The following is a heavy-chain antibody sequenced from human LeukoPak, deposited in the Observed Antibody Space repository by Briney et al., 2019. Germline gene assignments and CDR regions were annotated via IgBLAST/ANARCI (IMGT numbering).Heavy chain of an antibody. CDR1: GFTFNSYA. D-gene: IGHD3-10*01. CDR3: AKGWSVTMVMAAPGD. J-gene: IGHJ4*02. CDR2: ISANGAKT. V-gene: IGHV3-23*01. Sequence: PGGSLRLSCAACGFTFNSYAMSGVRQAPERGLEWVSGISANGAKTYYADSVKGRFNISRDNSKNTQSLQMNSLRAEDTALYYCAKGWSVTMVMAAPGDWGQGALVTVSS.